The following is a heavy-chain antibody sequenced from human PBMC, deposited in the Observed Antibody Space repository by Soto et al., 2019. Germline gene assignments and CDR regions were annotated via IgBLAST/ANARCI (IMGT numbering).Heavy chain of an antibody. Sequence: GASVKVSCKASGYTFTSYDINWVRQATGQGLEWMGWMNPNSGNTGYAQKFQGRVTMTRNTSISTAYMELSSLRSEGTAVYYCARGGYCSGGSCSYYYGMDVWGQGTTVTVSS. V-gene: IGHV1-8*01. CDR3: ARGGYCSGGSCSYYYGMDV. D-gene: IGHD2-15*01. CDR2: MNPNSGNT. CDR1: GYTFTSYD. J-gene: IGHJ6*02.